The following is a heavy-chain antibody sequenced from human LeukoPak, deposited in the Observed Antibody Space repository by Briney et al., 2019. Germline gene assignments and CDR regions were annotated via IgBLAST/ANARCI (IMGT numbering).Heavy chain of an antibody. V-gene: IGHV3-33*01. Sequence: GGSLRLSCAASGFTFSSYGMHRVRQAPGKELEWVAVICYDGSNKYYADSVKGRFTISRDNSKNTLYLQMNSLRAEDTAVYYCARGFYDYYDSSGDSFDCWGQGTLVTVSS. J-gene: IGHJ4*02. CDR2: ICYDGSNK. D-gene: IGHD3-22*01. CDR3: ARGFYDYYDSSGDSFDC. CDR1: GFTFSSYG.